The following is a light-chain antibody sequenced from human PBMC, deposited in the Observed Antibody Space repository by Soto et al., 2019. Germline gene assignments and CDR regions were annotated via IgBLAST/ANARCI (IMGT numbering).Light chain of an antibody. CDR2: AAS. J-gene: IGKJ1*01. CDR1: QSISSY. V-gene: IGKV1-39*01. CDR3: QQSYSTPWT. Sequence: DIQMTQSPSSLSASVGDRVTITCRASQSISSYLNWYQQKPGKAPKLLIYAASSLQSGVPSRFSGSGSGTYFTLTISSLQPEDFATYYCQQSYSTPWTFGKGTKVEIK.